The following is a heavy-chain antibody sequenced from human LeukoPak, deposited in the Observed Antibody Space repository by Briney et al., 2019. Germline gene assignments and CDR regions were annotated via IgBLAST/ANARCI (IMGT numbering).Heavy chain of an antibody. Sequence: GRSLRLSCAASGFTFSSYAMHWVRQAPGKGLEWVAVISYDGSNKYYADSVKGRFTISRDNSKNTLYLQMNSLRAEDTAVYYCARDIPCSSTSCFRRFDPWGQGTLVTVSS. CDR2: ISYDGSNK. CDR1: GFTFSSYA. CDR3: ARDIPCSSTSCFRRFDP. J-gene: IGHJ5*02. V-gene: IGHV3-30*04. D-gene: IGHD2-2*01.